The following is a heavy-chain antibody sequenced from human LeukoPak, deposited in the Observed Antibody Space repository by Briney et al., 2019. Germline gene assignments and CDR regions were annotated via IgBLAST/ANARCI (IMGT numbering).Heavy chain of an antibody. Sequence: ASVKVSCKASGYTFTSYDINWVRQATGQGLEWMGWMNPNSGNTGYAQKFQGRVTMTRNTSISTAYMELSSLRSEDTAVYYCARGIRDFWSGSKYYYYYYMDVWGKGTTVTASS. CDR3: ARGIRDFWSGSKYYYYYYMDV. V-gene: IGHV1-8*01. CDR1: GYTFTSYD. D-gene: IGHD3-3*01. J-gene: IGHJ6*03. CDR2: MNPNSGNT.